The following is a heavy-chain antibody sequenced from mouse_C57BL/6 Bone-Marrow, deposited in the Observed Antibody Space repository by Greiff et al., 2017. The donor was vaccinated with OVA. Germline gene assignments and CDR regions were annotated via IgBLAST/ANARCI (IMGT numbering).Heavy chain of an antibody. CDR2: IDPSDSYT. Sequence: QVQLQQPGAELVMPGASVKLSCKASGYTFTSYWMHWVKQRPGQGLEWIGEIDPSDSYTNYNQKFKGKSTLTVDKSSSTAYMQLSSLTSEDSAVYYCARSRGSLDYGNFYFDYWGQGTTLTVSS. D-gene: IGHD2-1*01. CDR1: GYTFTSYW. V-gene: IGHV1-69*01. J-gene: IGHJ2*01. CDR3: ARSRGSLDYGNFYFDY.